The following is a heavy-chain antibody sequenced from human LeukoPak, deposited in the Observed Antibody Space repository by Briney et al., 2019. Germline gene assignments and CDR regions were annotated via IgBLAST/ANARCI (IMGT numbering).Heavy chain of an antibody. CDR2: INPNSGGT. J-gene: IGHJ5*02. V-gene: IGHV1-2*04. Sequence: ASVKVSCEASGYTFTGYYMHWVRQAPGQGLEWMGWINPNSGGTNYAQKFQGWVTMTRDTSISTAYMELSRLRSDDTAVYYCARGHYYETNWFDPWGQGTLVTVSS. CDR3: ARGHYYETNWFDP. D-gene: IGHD3-22*01. CDR1: GYTFTGYY.